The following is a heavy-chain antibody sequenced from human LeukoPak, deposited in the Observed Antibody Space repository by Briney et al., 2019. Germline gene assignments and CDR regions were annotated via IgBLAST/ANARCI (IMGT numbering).Heavy chain of an antibody. D-gene: IGHD2-2*01. V-gene: IGHV3-23*01. CDR1: GFTFSGYA. CDR2: ISGSGGST. CDR3: AKDWDQLRSGHFGY. Sequence: QPGGSLRLSCAASGFTFSGYAMSWVRQAPGKGLEWVSAISGSGGSTYYADSVKGRFTISRDNSKNTLYLQMNSLRAEDTAVYYCAKDWDQLRSGHFGYWGQGTLVTVSS. J-gene: IGHJ4*02.